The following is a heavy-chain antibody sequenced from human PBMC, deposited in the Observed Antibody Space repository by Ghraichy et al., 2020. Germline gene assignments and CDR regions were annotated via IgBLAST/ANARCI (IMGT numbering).Heavy chain of an antibody. Sequence: GGSLRLFCAASGFTFSSYWMHWVRQVPGKGLVWVSRINSDGSSTSYADSVKGRFTISRDNAKNTLYLQMNSLRAEDTAIFYCANSLRSSSQIDYWGQGTLVTVSS. J-gene: IGHJ4*02. V-gene: IGHV3-74*01. CDR1: GFTFSSYW. D-gene: IGHD6-13*01. CDR2: INSDGSST. CDR3: ANSLRSSSQIDY.